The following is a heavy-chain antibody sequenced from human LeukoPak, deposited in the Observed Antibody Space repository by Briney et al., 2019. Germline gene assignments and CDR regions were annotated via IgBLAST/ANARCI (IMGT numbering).Heavy chain of an antibody. V-gene: IGHV4-61*02. D-gene: IGHD2-2*01. CDR3: ARDRGYCSSTSCSRHDAFDI. CDR1: GGSISSGSYY. Sequence: PSQTLSLTCTVSGGSISSGSYYWSWIRQPAGKGLEWIGRIYTSGSTNDNPSLKSRVTISVDTSKNQFSLKLSSVTAADTAVYYCARDRGYCSSTSCSRHDAFDIWGQGTMVTVSS. CDR2: IYTSGST. J-gene: IGHJ3*02.